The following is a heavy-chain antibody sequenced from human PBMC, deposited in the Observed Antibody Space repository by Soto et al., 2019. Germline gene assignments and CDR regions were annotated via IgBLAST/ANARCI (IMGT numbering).Heavy chain of an antibody. CDR1: GFTFDDYA. CDR2: ISWNSGSI. CDR3: ARDLGITIFGVVA. V-gene: IGHV3-9*01. Sequence: EVQLVESGGGLVQPGRSLRLSCAASGFTFDDYAMHWVRQAPGKGLEWVSGISWNSGSIGYADSVKGRFTISRDNSKNTLYLQMNSLRAEDTAVYYCARDLGITIFGVVAWGQGTLVTVSS. D-gene: IGHD3-3*01. J-gene: IGHJ5*02.